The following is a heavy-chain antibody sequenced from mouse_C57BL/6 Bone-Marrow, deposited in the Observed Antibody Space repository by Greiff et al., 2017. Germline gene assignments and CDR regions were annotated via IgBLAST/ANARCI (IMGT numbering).Heavy chain of an antibody. CDR1: GFTFSSYA. J-gene: IGHJ2*01. CDR3: ARDRNWDEYYFDY. V-gene: IGHV5-4*01. Sequence: VKLMESGGGLVKPGGSLKLSCAASGFTFSSYAMSWVRQTPEKRLEWVATISDGGSYTYYPDNVKGRFTISRDNAKNNLYLQMSHLKSEDTAMYYCARDRNWDEYYFDYGGQGTTLTVSS. CDR2: ISDGGSYT. D-gene: IGHD4-1*01.